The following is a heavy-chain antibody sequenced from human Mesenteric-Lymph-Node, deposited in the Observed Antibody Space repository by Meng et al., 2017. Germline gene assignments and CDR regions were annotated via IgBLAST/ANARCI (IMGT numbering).Heavy chain of an antibody. D-gene: IGHD1-14*01. V-gene: IGHV4-39*01. CDR3: ASFDHNPKRNYFDY. J-gene: IGHJ4*02. CDR2: IYYSGTT. Sequence: HLEQLGLAYGQGKPSEALPLTSTDSGAYIFRSYYFWCWIRQPAERVQELIGSIYYSGTTYYAPSLKGRVTMSGDTSKNQFSLKLSTVTAADTAMYYCASFDHNPKRNYFDYWGQGTLVTVSS. CDR1: GAYIFRSYYF.